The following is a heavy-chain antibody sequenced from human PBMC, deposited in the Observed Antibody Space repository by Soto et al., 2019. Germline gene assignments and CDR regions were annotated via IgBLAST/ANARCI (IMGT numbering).Heavy chain of an antibody. CDR1: GFTFSSYA. Sequence: GGSLRLPCAASGFTFSSYAMSWVRQAPGKGLEWVSAISGSGGSTYYADSVKGRFTISRDNSKNTLYLQMNSLRAEDTAVYYCAKFPQPTLHCSGGSCWFDPWGQGTLVTVSS. J-gene: IGHJ5*02. D-gene: IGHD2-15*01. V-gene: IGHV3-23*01. CDR2: ISGSGGST. CDR3: AKFPQPTLHCSGGSCWFDP.